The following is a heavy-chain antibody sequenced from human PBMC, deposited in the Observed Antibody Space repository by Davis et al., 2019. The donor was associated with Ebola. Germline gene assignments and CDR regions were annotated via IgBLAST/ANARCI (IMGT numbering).Heavy chain of an antibody. CDR1: GFTFSSYW. CDR3: ARASSAIGFDS. CDR2: IKQDGSEK. J-gene: IGHJ4*02. V-gene: IGHV3-7*03. D-gene: IGHD2-21*01. Sequence: GESLKISCAASGFTFSSYWMSWVRQAPGKGLEWVANIKQDGSEKYYVDSVKGRFTISKDNAKNSLYLQMNSLRAEDTAVYYCARASSAIGFDSWGQGTLVTVSS.